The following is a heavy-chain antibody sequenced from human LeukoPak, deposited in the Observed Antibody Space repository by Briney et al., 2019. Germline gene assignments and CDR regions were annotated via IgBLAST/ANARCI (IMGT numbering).Heavy chain of an antibody. Sequence: GGSLRLSCAASGFTFSSYGMSWVRQAPGKGLEWVSAISTSGYGTYYADSVKGRFTISRDNSKNTLYLQMNSLRAEDTAVYYCAKSSGTYSLWYFDLWGRGTLVTVSS. CDR1: GFTFSSYG. CDR2: ISTSGYGT. V-gene: IGHV3-23*01. D-gene: IGHD1-26*01. CDR3: AKSSGTYSLWYFDL. J-gene: IGHJ2*01.